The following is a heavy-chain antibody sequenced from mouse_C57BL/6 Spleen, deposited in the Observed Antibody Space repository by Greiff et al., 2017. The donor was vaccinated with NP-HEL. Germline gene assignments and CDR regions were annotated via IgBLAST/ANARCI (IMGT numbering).Heavy chain of an antibody. D-gene: IGHD2-5*01. CDR1: GYTFTSYW. CDR3: ARSGDYSNYGGNLDY. Sequence: QVQLQQPGAELVRPGSSVKLSCKASGYTFTSYWMHWVKQRPIQGLEWIGNIDPSDSETHYNQKFKDKATLTVDKSSSTAYMQLSSLTSEDSAVYYCARSGDYSNYGGNLDYWGQGTTLTVSS. J-gene: IGHJ2*01. V-gene: IGHV1-52*01. CDR2: IDPSDSET.